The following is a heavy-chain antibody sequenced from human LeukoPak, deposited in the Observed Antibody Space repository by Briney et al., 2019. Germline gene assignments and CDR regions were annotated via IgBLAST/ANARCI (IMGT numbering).Heavy chain of an antibody. CDR1: GGSFSGYY. CDR2: INHSGST. V-gene: IGHV4-34*01. J-gene: IGHJ6*03. Sequence: SETLSLTCAVSGGSFSGYYWSWIRQPPGKGLEWIGEINHSGSTNYNPSLKSRVTISVDTSKNQFSLKLSSVTAADTAVYYCARGVYYYGSGSIYGGYYYYYMDVWGKGTTVTVSS. D-gene: IGHD3-10*01. CDR3: ARGVYYYGSGSIYGGYYYYYMDV.